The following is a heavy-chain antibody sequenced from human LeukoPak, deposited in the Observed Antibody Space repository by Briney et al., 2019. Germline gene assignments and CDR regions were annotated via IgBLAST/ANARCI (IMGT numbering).Heavy chain of an antibody. CDR1: GFTFSSYS. Sequence: GGSLRLSCAASGFTFSSYSMNWVRQAPGKGLEWVSSISSSSSYIYYADSVKGRFTISRDNAKNSLYLQMNSLRAEDTAVYYCARDLRFLEEYYMDVWGKGTTVTVSS. D-gene: IGHD3-3*01. CDR2: ISSSSSYI. J-gene: IGHJ6*03. CDR3: ARDLRFLEEYYMDV. V-gene: IGHV3-21*01.